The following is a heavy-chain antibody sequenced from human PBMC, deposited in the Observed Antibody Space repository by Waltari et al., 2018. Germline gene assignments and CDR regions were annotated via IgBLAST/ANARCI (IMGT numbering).Heavy chain of an antibody. J-gene: IGHJ3*01. D-gene: IGHD5-12*01. CDR1: GGPISSSSYY. CDR2: IYYSGST. Sequence: QLQLQESGPGLVKPSETLSLTCTVSGGPISSSSYYWGWIRQPPGKGLEWIGSIYYSGSTYYNPALKRRVSISVDTSKNQFSLKLSSVTAADTAVYYCARNPLWSGYDMAWGQGTMVTVSS. CDR3: ARNPLWSGYDMA. V-gene: IGHV4-39*01.